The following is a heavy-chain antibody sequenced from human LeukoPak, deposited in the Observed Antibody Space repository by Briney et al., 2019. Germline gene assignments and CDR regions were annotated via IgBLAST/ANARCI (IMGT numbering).Heavy chain of an antibody. CDR1: GGSFSGYY. J-gene: IGHJ4*02. Sequence: PSETLSLTCAVYGGSFSGYYWSWIRQPPGKGLEWIGEINHSGSTNYNPSLKSGVTISVDTSKNQFSLKLSSVTAADTAVYYCARGRGIFGVVIMRGFYFFDYWGQGTLVTVSS. D-gene: IGHD3-3*01. V-gene: IGHV4-34*01. CDR3: ARGRGIFGVVIMRGFYFFDY. CDR2: INHSGST.